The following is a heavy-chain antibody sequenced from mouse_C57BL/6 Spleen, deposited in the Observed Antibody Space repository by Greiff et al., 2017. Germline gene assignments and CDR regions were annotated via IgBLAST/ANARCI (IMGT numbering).Heavy chain of an antibody. CDR3: ARPPITTVVESYAMDY. CDR2: INPSNGGT. V-gene: IGHV1-53*01. J-gene: IGHJ4*01. CDR1: GYTFTSYW. D-gene: IGHD1-1*01. Sequence: QVQLQQPGTELVKPGASVKLSCKASGYTFTSYWMHWVKQRPGQGLEWIGNINPSNGGTNYNAKFKSKATLTVDKSSSTAYMQLSSLTSEDSAVYYCARPPITTVVESYAMDYWGQGTSVTVSS.